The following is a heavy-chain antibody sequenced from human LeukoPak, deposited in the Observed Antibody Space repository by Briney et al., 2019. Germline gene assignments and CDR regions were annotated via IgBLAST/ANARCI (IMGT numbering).Heavy chain of an antibody. CDR3: ARLLHPQSTSWFIAY. J-gene: IGHJ4*02. D-gene: IGHD6-13*01. Sequence: SETLSLTCTVSSGSINTYYWTWIRQAPGKGLEWIGYIYYTGNTNYNPSLKSRVTILVDTSKNQFSLRLTSVTAADTAVYYCARLLHPQSTSWFIAYCGQGALVIVSS. CDR1: SGSINTYY. CDR2: IYYTGNT. V-gene: IGHV4-59*01.